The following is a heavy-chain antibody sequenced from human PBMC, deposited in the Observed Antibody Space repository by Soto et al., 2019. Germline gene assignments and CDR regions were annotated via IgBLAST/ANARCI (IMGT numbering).Heavy chain of an antibody. D-gene: IGHD6-13*01. CDR1: GFTFSSYA. Sequence: WGSLRLSCAASGFTFSSYAMHWVRQAPGKGLEWVAGISYDGSSKYYADSVKGRFTISRDNSKSTLYLQMNSLRAEDTAGYYCSRAPGIAAAGTAFDYWGQGTLVTVSS. CDR2: ISYDGSSK. J-gene: IGHJ4*02. CDR3: SRAPGIAAAGTAFDY. V-gene: IGHV3-30-3*01.